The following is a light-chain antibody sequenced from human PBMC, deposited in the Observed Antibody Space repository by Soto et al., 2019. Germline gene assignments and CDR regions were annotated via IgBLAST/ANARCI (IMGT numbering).Light chain of an antibody. V-gene: IGKV1-39*01. CDR3: QQSYSTPPT. Sequence: DIQTTQSPSSLSASVGDRVTITCRASQRISSYLNWYQQKPGKAPKLLIYAASSLQSGVPSRFSGSGSGTDFTLTISSLQPEDFATYYCQQSYSTPPTFGQGTKV. J-gene: IGKJ1*01. CDR1: QRISSY. CDR2: AAS.